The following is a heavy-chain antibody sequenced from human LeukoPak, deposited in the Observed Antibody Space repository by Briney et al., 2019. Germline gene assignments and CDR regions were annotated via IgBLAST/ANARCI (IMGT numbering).Heavy chain of an antibody. CDR3: ARDGQTRGGYYFDY. V-gene: IGHV1-46*01. CDR1: GGTFSGYA. J-gene: IGHJ4*02. Sequence: ASVKVSCKASGGTFSGYAISWVRQAPGQGLEWMGIINPSGGSTSYAQKFQGRVTMTRDMSTSTVYMELSSLRSEDTAVYYCARDGQTRGGYYFDYWGQGTLVTVSS. D-gene: IGHD3-16*01. CDR2: INPSGGST.